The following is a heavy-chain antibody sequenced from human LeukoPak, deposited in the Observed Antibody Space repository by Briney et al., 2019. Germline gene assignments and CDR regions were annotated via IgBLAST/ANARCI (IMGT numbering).Heavy chain of an antibody. CDR1: GGTFSSYA. CDR2: ISGSGDNT. Sequence: SCKASGGTFSSYAMSWVRQAPGKGLEWVSGISGSGDNTYYADSVKGRFTISRDNSKNTLYVQMNSLRAEDTAVYYCAKRQLVLVDYWGQGTLVTVSS. D-gene: IGHD6-13*01. V-gene: IGHV3-23*01. CDR3: AKRQLVLVDY. J-gene: IGHJ4*02.